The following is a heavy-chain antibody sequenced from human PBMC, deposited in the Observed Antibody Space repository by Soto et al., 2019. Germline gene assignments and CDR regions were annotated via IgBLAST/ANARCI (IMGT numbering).Heavy chain of an antibody. CDR1: GGSISSGGYS. J-gene: IGHJ5*02. CDR3: ARGPDYDSSGYYFLAPTWFDP. CDR2: IYHSGST. V-gene: IGHV4-30-2*01. D-gene: IGHD3-22*01. Sequence: SETLSLTCAGSGGSISSGGYSWSWIRQPPGKGLEWIGYIYHSGSTYYNPSLKSRVTISVDRSKNQFSLKLSSVTAADTAVYYCARGPDYDSSGYYFLAPTWFDPWGQGTLVTVSS.